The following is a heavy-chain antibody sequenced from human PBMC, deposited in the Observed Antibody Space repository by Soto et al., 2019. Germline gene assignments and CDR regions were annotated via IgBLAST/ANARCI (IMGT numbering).Heavy chain of an antibody. D-gene: IGHD3-3*01. V-gene: IGHV1-18*01. CDR2: ISAYNGNT. Sequence: ASVKVSCKASGYTFTSYGISWVRQAPGQGLEWMGWISAYNGNTNYAQKLQGRVTMTTDTSTSTAYMELRSLRSDDTAVYYCARASGYYDFWSGYPGGSGMDVWGQGTTVTVSS. CDR1: GYTFTSYG. CDR3: ARASGYYDFWSGYPGGSGMDV. J-gene: IGHJ6*02.